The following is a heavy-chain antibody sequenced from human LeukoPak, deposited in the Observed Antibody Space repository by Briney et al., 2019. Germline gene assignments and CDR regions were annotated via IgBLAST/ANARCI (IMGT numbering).Heavy chain of an antibody. Sequence: ASVKVSCKASGYTFTSYGISWVRQAPGQGLEWMGWISAYNGNTNYAQKLQGRVTMTTDTSTSTAYMELRSLRSDDRAVYYCARVITLLGYCSGGSCRGGDDYWGQGTLVTVSS. CDR2: ISAYNGNT. V-gene: IGHV1-18*04. CDR1: GYTFTSYG. D-gene: IGHD2-15*01. J-gene: IGHJ4*02. CDR3: ARVITLLGYCSGGSCRGGDDY.